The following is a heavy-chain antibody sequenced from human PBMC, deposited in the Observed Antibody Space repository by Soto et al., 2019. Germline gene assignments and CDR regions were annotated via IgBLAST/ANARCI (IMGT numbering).Heavy chain of an antibody. V-gene: IGHV5-51*01. D-gene: IGHD6-6*01. J-gene: IGHJ6*02. Sequence: GESLKISCKGSGYSFTSYWIGWVRQMPGKGLEWMGIIYPGDSDTRYSPSFQGQVTISADKSISTAYLQWSSLKASDTAMYYCARVVQLVGRGYYYYGMDVWGQGTTVTVSS. CDR3: ARVVQLVGRGYYYYGMDV. CDR1: GYSFTSYW. CDR2: IYPGDSDT.